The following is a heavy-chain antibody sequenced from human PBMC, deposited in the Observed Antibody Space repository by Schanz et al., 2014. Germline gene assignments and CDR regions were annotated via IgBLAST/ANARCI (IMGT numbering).Heavy chain of an antibody. CDR2: ISHSGGSK. CDR3: AKGMGYCSGGTCYDYYYYGLDV. V-gene: IGHV3-23*01. Sequence: DVQLLESGGGLVQPGGSLRLSCAASGFTFHSYAMTWVRQVPGKGLEWVSSISHSGGSKYYADSVKGRFTISRDNSENTLYLQMNSLSADDTAVFYCAKGMGYCSGGTCYDYYYYGLDVWGQGTTVTVSS. J-gene: IGHJ6*02. CDR1: GFTFHSYA. D-gene: IGHD2-15*01.